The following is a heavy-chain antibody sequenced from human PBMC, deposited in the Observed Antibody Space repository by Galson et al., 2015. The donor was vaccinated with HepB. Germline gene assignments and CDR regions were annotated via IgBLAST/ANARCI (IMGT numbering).Heavy chain of an antibody. D-gene: IGHD6-19*01. CDR3: AKDSVAGTWDY. Sequence: SLRLSCAASGFTFSSYAMSRVRQAPGKGLEWVSAISGSGGRIFYADSVKGRFTISRDNSKNTLFLEMNSLRAEDTAVYYCAKDSVAGTWDYWGQGTLVTVSS. CDR2: ISGSGGRI. V-gene: IGHV3-23*01. J-gene: IGHJ4*02. CDR1: GFTFSSYA.